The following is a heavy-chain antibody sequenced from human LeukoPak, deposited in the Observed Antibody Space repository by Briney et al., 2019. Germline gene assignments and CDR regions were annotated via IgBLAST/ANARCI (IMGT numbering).Heavy chain of an antibody. J-gene: IGHJ6*03. CDR1: GGSISSYY. Sequence: SETLSLTCTVSGGSISSYYWSWIRQPPGKGLEWIGYIYYSGSTNYNPSLKSRVTISVDTSKNQFSLKLSSVTAADTAVYYCARAGPAMDSYYYYYMDVWGKGTTATISS. CDR2: IYYSGST. D-gene: IGHD5-18*01. CDR3: ARAGPAMDSYYYYYMDV. V-gene: IGHV4-59*01.